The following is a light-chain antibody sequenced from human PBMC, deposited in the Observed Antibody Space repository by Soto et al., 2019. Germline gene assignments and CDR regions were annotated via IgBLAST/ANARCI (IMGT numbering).Light chain of an antibody. CDR2: DAS. V-gene: IGKV3-11*01. CDR1: QSIISY. CDR3: QQRSNWPRGT. Sequence: EIVLTQSPATLSLSPGERATLSCRASQSIISYLAWYQQKPGQAPRLLIYDASNRATGIPARFSGSGSGTDFTLTISRLEPEDFAVYYCQQRSNWPRGTFGQGTKLEI. J-gene: IGKJ2*02.